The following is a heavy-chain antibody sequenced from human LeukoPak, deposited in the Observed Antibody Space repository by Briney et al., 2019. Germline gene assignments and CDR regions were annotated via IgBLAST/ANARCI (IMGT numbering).Heavy chain of an antibody. CDR2: ISTGSNYI. D-gene: IGHD2-15*01. J-gene: IGHJ4*02. CDR1: GFTFSSYT. V-gene: IGHV3-21*01. CDR3: ARDLCSGGSCYSIDY. Sequence: GGSLRLSCAASGFTFSSYTMNWVRQAPGKGLEWVSSISTGSNYIYYADSVKGRFTISRDNAKNSLYLQMNSLRAEDTAVYYCARDLCSGGSCYSIDYWGQGTLVTVSS.